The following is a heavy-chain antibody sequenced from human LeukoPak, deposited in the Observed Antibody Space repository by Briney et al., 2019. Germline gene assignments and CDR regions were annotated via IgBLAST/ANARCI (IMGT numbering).Heavy chain of an antibody. V-gene: IGHV1-2*02. J-gene: IGHJ4*02. Sequence: ASVKVSCKTSGYTFTGYYIHWVRQAPGQGLERMGWINPHSGGTNYAQNFQGTVTMTRDTSTSTAYMELSSLRSDDTAVYYCARRLGTGTTLGYWGQGTLVTVSS. CDR1: GYTFTGYY. D-gene: IGHD1-1*01. CDR3: ARRLGTGTTLGY. CDR2: INPHSGGT.